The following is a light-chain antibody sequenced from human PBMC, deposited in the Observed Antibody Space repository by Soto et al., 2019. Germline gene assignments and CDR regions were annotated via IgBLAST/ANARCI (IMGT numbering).Light chain of an antibody. V-gene: IGLV1-44*01. CDR1: GSSIGTNT. J-gene: IGLJ2*01. Sequence: QAVVTQPPSASGTPGQRVTISCSGSGSSIGTNTVNWYRQLPGTAPKLLIYGNNQRPSGVPDRFSGSKSGTSASLAISGLQSEDEAEYYCAAWDGSLNNVLFGGGTNVTVL. CDR2: GNN. CDR3: AAWDGSLNNVL.